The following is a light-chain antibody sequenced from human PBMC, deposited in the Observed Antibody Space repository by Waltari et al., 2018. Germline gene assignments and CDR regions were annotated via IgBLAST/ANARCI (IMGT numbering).Light chain of an antibody. V-gene: IGKV3-20*01. CDR1: QRVRRA. CDR3: QHYLRLPVT. CDR2: GAS. J-gene: IGKJ1*01. Sequence: DIVWTQSPGTLSLSLGERATVSCRTSQRVRRALAWYQQKPGQAHRLLIYGASTRATGSPDRFSGSGSGTDFSLPISRLEPDDFAVYYCQHYLRLPVTFGQGTAVEI.